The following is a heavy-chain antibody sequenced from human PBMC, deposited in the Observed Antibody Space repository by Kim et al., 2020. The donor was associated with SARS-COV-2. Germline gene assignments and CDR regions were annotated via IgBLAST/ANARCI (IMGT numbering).Heavy chain of an antibody. D-gene: IGHD3-10*01. CDR2: ISYDGSNK. V-gene: IGHV3-30*18. CDR3: AKGGSWFGDPGGGMDV. J-gene: IGHJ6*02. Sequence: GGSLRLSCAASGFTFSSYGMHWVRQAPGKGLEWVAVISYDGSNKYYADSVKGRFTISRDNYKNTLYLQMNSLRAEDTAVYYCAKGGSWFGDPGGGMDVWGQGTTVTVSS. CDR1: GFTFSSYG.